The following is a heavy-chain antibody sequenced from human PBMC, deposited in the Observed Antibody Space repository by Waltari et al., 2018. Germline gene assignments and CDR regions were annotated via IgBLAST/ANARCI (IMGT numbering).Heavy chain of an antibody. J-gene: IGHJ4*02. CDR1: GGSFSGYY. CDR2: INHSGST. V-gene: IGHV4-34*01. Sequence: QVQLQQWGAGLLKPSETLSLTCAVYGGSFSGYYWSWIRQPPGKGLEWIGEINHSGSTNYNPSLKSRVTISVDTSKNQFSLKRSSVTAADTAVYYCARGNYYDRVAYWGQGTLVTVSS. CDR3: ARGNYYDRVAY. D-gene: IGHD3-22*01.